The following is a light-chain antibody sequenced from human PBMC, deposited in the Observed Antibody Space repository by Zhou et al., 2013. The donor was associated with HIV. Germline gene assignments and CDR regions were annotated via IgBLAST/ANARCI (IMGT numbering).Light chain of an antibody. Sequence: EIVLTQSPGTLSLSPGERATLSCRTSQSVTSNFLAWYQQKPGQAPRLLIYGASSRATGIPDRFSGSGSGTDFTLTISRLEPEDFAVYFCQQYGSSPFTFGQGTKPGDQT. CDR1: QSVTSNF. J-gene: IGKJ2*01. CDR2: GAS. V-gene: IGKV3-20*01. CDR3: QQYGSSPFT.